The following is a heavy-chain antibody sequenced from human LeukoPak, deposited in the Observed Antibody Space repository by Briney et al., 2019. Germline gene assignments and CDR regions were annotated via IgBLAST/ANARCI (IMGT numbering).Heavy chain of an antibody. CDR1: GFNLSSDY. Sequence: GGSLRLSCAASGFNLSSDYMSWVRQAPGKGLEWVSVIYSGGSTYYADSVKGRFTISRDNSKNTLYLQMNSLRAEDTAVYYCARHDWFDPWGQGTLVTVSS. V-gene: IGHV3-53*01. CDR3: ARHDWFDP. J-gene: IGHJ5*02. CDR2: IYSGGST.